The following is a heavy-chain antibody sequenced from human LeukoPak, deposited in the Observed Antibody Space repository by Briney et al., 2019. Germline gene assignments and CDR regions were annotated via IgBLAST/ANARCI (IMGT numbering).Heavy chain of an antibody. CDR2: IIPILGIA. J-gene: IGHJ6*02. Sequence: SVKVSCKASGGTFSSYTISWVRQAPGQGLEWVGRIIPILGIANYAQKFQGRVTITADKSTSTAYMELSSLRSEDTAVYYCARSPSQPPVEAVGDNYYYGMDVWGQGTTVTVSS. CDR1: GGTFSSYT. V-gene: IGHV1-69*02. CDR3: ARSPSQPPVEAVGDNYYYGMDV. D-gene: IGHD3-16*01.